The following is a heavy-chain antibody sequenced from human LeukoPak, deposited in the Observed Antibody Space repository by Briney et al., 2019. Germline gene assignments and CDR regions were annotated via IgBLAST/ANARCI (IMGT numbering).Heavy chain of an antibody. D-gene: IGHD3-22*01. V-gene: IGHV3-15*01. CDR2: IKGKTDGGTT. CDR1: GFTFSNAW. J-gene: IGHJ4*02. Sequence: GGSLRLSCAASGFTFSNAWMSWVRQAPGKGLEWVGRIKGKTDGGTTDYAAPVKGRFTISRDDSKNTLYLQMNSLKTEDTAVYYCTTAFYDSSGYYLEVFDYWGQGTLVTVSS. CDR3: TTAFYDSSGYYLEVFDY.